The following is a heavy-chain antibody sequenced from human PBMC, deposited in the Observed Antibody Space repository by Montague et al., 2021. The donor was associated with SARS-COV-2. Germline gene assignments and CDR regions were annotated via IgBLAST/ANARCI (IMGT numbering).Heavy chain of an antibody. CDR2: INHSGST. Sequence: SETLSLTCAVYGGSFSGYYWSWIRQPPGKGLEWIGEINHSGSTNYNPSLKSRVTISVDTSKNQFSLKLSSVTAAATAAYYCAKGRVGSSWYCEGNNCFDPWGQGTLVTVSS. V-gene: IGHV4-34*01. D-gene: IGHD6-13*01. CDR3: AKGRVGSSWYCEGNNCFDP. J-gene: IGHJ5*02. CDR1: GGSFSGYY.